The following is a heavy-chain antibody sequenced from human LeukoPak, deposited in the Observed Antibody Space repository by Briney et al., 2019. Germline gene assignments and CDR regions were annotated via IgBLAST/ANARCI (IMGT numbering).Heavy chain of an antibody. Sequence: GASVKVSCKASGYTFTSYYMHWVRQAPGQGLEWMGWINPNSGGTNYAQKFQGRVTMTRDTSISTAYMELSRLRSDDTAVYYCARGSRAANYYDSSGYYSSWGQGTLVTVSS. V-gene: IGHV1-2*02. CDR2: INPNSGGT. J-gene: IGHJ4*02. CDR3: ARGSRAANYYDSSGYYSS. D-gene: IGHD3-22*01. CDR1: GYTFTSYY.